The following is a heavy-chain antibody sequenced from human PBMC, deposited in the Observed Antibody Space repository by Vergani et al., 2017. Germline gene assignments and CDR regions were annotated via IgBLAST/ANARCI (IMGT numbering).Heavy chain of an antibody. Sequence: QVQLQQWGAGLLKPSETLSLTCAVYGGSFSGYYWSWIRQPPGKGLEWIGEINHSGSTHYNPSLKSRVTISVDTSKNQFSLKLSSVTAADTAVYYCATARAGYYGSDPLYWGQGTLVTVSS. V-gene: IGHV4-34*01. CDR1: GGSFSGYY. J-gene: IGHJ4*02. CDR2: INHSGST. D-gene: IGHD3-10*01. CDR3: ATARAGYYGSDPLY.